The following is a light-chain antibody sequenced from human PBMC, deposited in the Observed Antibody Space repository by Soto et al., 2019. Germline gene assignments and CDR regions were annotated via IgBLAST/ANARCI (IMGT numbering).Light chain of an antibody. CDR2: GAS. V-gene: IGKV3-20*01. Sequence: EIVLTQSPATLSLSPGERATLSCRASQSISNYLAWYQQKPGQAPRLLIYGASHRATAIPDRFSGGGSGTDFTLTISRVEPEDFAVYYCQLYGSSPWGTFGPGTKVEIK. CDR1: QSISNY. J-gene: IGKJ3*01. CDR3: QLYGSSPWGT.